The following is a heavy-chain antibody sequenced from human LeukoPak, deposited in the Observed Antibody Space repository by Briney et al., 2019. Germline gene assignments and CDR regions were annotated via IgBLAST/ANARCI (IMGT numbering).Heavy chain of an antibody. Sequence: SETLSLTCTVSGGSISRSAYFWSWIRQYPGKGLEWIGHIYYSGSTYYNASLKSRVTISVDTSKNQFSLKLSSVTAADTAVYYCARGDFDWLLLYWGQGTLVTVSS. CDR1: GGSISRSAYF. D-gene: IGHD3-9*01. CDR2: IYYSGST. CDR3: ARGDFDWLLLY. V-gene: IGHV4-31*03. J-gene: IGHJ4*02.